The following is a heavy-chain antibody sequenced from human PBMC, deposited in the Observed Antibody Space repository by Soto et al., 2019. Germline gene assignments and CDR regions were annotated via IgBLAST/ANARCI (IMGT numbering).Heavy chain of an antibody. CDR2: IIPILGIA. V-gene: IGHV1-69*02. CDR3: ARSLQLRVAAYYVDY. D-gene: IGHD2-15*01. J-gene: IGHJ4*02. CDR1: GGTFSSYT. Sequence: QVQLVQSGAEVKKPGSSVKVSCKASGGTFSSYTISWVRQAPGQGLEWMGRIIPILGIANYAQKFQGRVTITADKSTSTAYMELSSLRSEDTAVYYCARSLQLRVAAYYVDYWGQGTLVTVSS.